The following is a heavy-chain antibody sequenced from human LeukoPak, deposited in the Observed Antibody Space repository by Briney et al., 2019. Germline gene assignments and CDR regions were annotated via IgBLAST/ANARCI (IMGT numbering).Heavy chain of an antibody. D-gene: IGHD4-17*01. CDR2: IYPGDSDA. J-gene: IGHJ4*02. CDR1: GYSFTSYW. V-gene: IGHV5-51*01. CDR3: ARHDTVTSTDC. Sequence: GESLKISWKGSGYSFTSYWIGWVRQMPGKGLEWMGIIYPGDSDARYSPSFQGQVTMSADKSISTVYLQWSSLKASDTATYYCARHDTVTSTDCWGQGTLVTVSS.